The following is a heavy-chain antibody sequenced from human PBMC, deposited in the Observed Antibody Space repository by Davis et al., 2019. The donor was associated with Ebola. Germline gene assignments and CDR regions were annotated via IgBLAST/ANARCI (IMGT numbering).Heavy chain of an antibody. V-gene: IGHV4-61*01. J-gene: IGHJ4*02. CDR2: IYYSGST. CDR3: ARASDYGDERLFDY. CDR1: GGSVSSGSYY. D-gene: IGHD4-17*01. Sequence: PSETLSLTCTVSGGSVSSGSYYWSWIRQPPGKGLEWIGYIYYSGSTNYNPSLKSRVTISVDTSKNQFSLKLSSVTAADTAVYYCARASDYGDERLFDYWGQGTLVTVSS.